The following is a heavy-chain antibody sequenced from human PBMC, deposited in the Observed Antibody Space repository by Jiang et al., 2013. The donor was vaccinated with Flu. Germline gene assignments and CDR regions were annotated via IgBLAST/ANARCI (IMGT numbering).Heavy chain of an antibody. J-gene: IGHJ5*02. CDR2: IIPVVDLA. CDR3: ARTVGSTAGNWFDP. Sequence: EWMGRIIPVVDLANYAQIFQGRVTITADKSTNTVYMELSGLRSEDTAVYYCARTVGSTAGNWFDPWGQGTLVTVSS. V-gene: IGHV1-69*02. D-gene: IGHD1-26*01.